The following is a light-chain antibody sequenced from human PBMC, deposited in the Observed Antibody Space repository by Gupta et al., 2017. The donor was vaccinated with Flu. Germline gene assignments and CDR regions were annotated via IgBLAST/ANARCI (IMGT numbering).Light chain of an antibody. CDR2: AAS. Sequence: PATLSVSPGERATLSCRASQSVSSNLAWYQQKPGQAPRLLIYAASTRATGIPVRFSGSGSGTELTLSISSLQSEDFAIYFCQQYDNWPYTFGQGTKLEIK. J-gene: IGKJ2*01. CDR1: QSVSSN. CDR3: QQYDNWPYT. V-gene: IGKV3-15*01.